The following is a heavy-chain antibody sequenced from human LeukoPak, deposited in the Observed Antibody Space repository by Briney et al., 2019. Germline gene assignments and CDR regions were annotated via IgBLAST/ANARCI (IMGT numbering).Heavy chain of an antibody. CDR3: AKDRAREMATISFDY. Sequence: GGSLRLSCAASGFTFSSYAMSWVRQAPGKGLEWVSAISGSGDSTYYADSVKGRFTISRDNSKNTLYLQMNSLRAEDTAVYYCAKDRAREMATISFDYWGQGTLVTVSS. CDR2: ISGSGDST. J-gene: IGHJ4*02. V-gene: IGHV3-23*01. CDR1: GFTFSSYA. D-gene: IGHD5-24*01.